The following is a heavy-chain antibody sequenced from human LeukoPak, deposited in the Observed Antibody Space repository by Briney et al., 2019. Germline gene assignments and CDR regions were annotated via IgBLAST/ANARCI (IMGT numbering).Heavy chain of an antibody. Sequence: GGSLRLSCGASGFTFSSYGMHWVRQAPGKGLEWVAVISSDGSNKYYADSVKGRFTVSRDNSKNTLYLQMNNLRPEDAAVYYCAKEIYFGSGSYPDYWGQGTLVTVSS. D-gene: IGHD3-10*01. CDR1: GFTFSSYG. J-gene: IGHJ4*02. CDR3: AKEIYFGSGSYPDY. V-gene: IGHV3-30*18. CDR2: ISSDGSNK.